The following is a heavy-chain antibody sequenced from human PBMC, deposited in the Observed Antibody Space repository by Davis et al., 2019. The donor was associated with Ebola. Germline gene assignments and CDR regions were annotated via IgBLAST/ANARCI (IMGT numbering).Heavy chain of an antibody. D-gene: IGHD3-16*02. V-gene: IGHV1-2*02. J-gene: IGHJ4*02. Sequence: ASVKFSCKTSGYTFTGTYIHWVRQAPGQGLEWMGWINPHSGGTNYAQKFQGRVTMTRDTSISTAYMELSRLRSDDTAVYYCASGLRFGGVIVENDYWGQGILVTVSS. CDR1: GYTFTGTY. CDR3: ASGLRFGGVIVENDY. CDR2: INPHSGGT.